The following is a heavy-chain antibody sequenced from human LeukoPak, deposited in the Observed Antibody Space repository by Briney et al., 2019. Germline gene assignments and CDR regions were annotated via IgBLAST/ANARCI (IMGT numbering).Heavy chain of an antibody. D-gene: IGHD4/OR15-4a*01. CDR2: IGSSDSTI. J-gene: IGHJ4*02. Sequence: PGGSLRLSCAASGFTFSTYSMNWVRQAPGKGLEWVSYIGSSDSTIYYADSVKGRFTISRDNAKNSLYLQMNSLRAEDTAVYYCARRAGAYSHPYDYWGQGTLVTVSS. V-gene: IGHV3-48*01. CDR3: ARRAGAYSHPYDY. CDR1: GFTFSTYS.